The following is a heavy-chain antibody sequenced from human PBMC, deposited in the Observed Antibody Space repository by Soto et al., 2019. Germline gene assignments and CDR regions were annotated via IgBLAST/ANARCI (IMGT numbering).Heavy chain of an antibody. CDR2: ISSNGGST. V-gene: IGHV3-64D*08. CDR1: GFTFSSYA. CDR3: VKSPKLPYDFWSGSPIGLGYGMDV. J-gene: IGHJ6*02. D-gene: IGHD3-3*01. Sequence: GGSLRLSCSASGFTFSSYAMHWVRQAPGKGLEYVSAISSNGGSTYYADSVKGRFTISRDNSKNTLYLQMSSLRAEDTAVYYCVKSPKLPYDFWSGSPIGLGYGMDVWGQGTTVTVSS.